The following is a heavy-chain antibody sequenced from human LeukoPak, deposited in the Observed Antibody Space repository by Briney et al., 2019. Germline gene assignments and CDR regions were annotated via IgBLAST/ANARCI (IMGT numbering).Heavy chain of an antibody. CDR2: FDPEDGET. D-gene: IGHD6-19*01. Sequence: ASVKVSCKVSGYTLTELSMHWVRQAPGKGHEWMGGFDPEDGETIYAQKFQGRVTMTEDTSTDTAYMELSSLRSEDTAVYYCATTSYSSGWYEVDYWGQGTLVTVSS. V-gene: IGHV1-24*01. CDR3: ATTSYSSGWYEVDY. CDR1: GYTLTELS. J-gene: IGHJ4*02.